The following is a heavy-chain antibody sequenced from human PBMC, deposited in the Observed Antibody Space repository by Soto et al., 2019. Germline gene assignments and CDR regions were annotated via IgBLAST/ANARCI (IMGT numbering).Heavy chain of an antibody. J-gene: IGHJ6*02. CDR1: GYTLTELS. D-gene: IGHD3-22*01. CDR3: ATDFTSSRLLLNYYYYGMDV. V-gene: IGHV1-24*01. CDR2: FDPEDGET. Sequence: GASVKVSCKVSGYTLTELSMHWVRQAPGKGLEWMGGFDPEDGETIYAQKFQGRVTMTEDTSTDTAYMELSSLRSEDTAVYYCATDFTSSRLLLNYYYYGMDVWGQGTTVTVSS.